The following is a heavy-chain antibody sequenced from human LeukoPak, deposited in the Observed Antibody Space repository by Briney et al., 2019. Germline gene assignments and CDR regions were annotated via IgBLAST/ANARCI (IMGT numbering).Heavy chain of an antibody. Sequence: SDTVSLTCTVSGGSISSENYQWTWIRQPPGRALEWIGYINYSASTYYNPSLKSRVTISVDTSKNHFSLRLSSVTAADTAVYYCARYGSGSTWFDPWGQGTLVTVSS. J-gene: IGHJ5*02. CDR1: GGSISSENYQ. D-gene: IGHD3-10*01. V-gene: IGHV4-30-4*02. CDR3: ARYGSGSTWFDP. CDR2: INYSAST.